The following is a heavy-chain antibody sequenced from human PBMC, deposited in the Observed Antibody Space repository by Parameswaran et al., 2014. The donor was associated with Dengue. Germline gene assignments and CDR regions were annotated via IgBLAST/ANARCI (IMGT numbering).Heavy chain of an antibody. CDR3: ARGFGLRFLEWLLKGP. D-gene: IGHD3-3*01. J-gene: IGHJ4*02. CDR2: ISAYNGNT. Sequence: SWVRQAPGQGLEWMGWISAYNGNTNYAQKLQGRVTMTTDTSTSTAYMELRSLRSDDTAVYYCARGFGLRFLEWLLKGPGGQGTLVTVSS. V-gene: IGHV1-18*01.